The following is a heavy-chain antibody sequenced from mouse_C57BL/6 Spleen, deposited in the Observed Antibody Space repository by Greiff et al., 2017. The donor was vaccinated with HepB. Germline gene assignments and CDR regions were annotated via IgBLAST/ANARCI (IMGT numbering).Heavy chain of an antibody. V-gene: IGHV1-64*01. D-gene: IGHD2-4*01. Sequence: QVQLQQPGAELVKPGASVKLSCKASGYTFTSYWMHWVKQRPGQGLEWIGMIHPNSGSTNYNEKFKSKATLTVDKSSSTAYMQLSSRTSEDSAVYYCARWDYDVGFAYWGQGTLVTVSA. CDR1: GYTFTSYW. CDR2: IHPNSGST. J-gene: IGHJ3*01. CDR3: ARWDYDVGFAY.